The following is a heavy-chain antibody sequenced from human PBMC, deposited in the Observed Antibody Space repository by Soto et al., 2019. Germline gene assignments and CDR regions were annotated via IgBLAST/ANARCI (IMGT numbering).Heavy chain of an antibody. CDR2: IGGNTESGTT. V-gene: IGHV3-15*04. J-gene: IGHJ5*02. D-gene: IGHD6-13*01. CDR3: TISGGCSISHHWFDP. Sequence: DVLLVESGGGLVKPGGSLRLSCAASGFTFNMAWLSWVRQAPGKGLEWVGRIGGNTESGTTDYAAPVKGRFTISRDDSKNTVYLQMNSMKTEDTDVYYCTISGGCSISHHWFDPWGQGTPVIVSS. CDR1: GFTFNMAW.